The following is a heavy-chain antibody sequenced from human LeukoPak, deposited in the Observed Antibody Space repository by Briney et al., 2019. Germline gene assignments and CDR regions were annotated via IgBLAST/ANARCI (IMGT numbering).Heavy chain of an antibody. V-gene: IGHV1-46*01. J-gene: IGHJ4*02. Sequence: GASVTVSCKASGYTFTSYYMHWVRQAPGQGLEWMGIINPSGGSTSYAQKFQGRVTMTRDTSTCTVYMELSSLRSEDTAVYYCARDQGGFLEWLTFDYWGQGTLVTVSS. CDR2: INPSGGST. CDR1: GYTFTSYY. CDR3: ARDQGGFLEWLTFDY. D-gene: IGHD3-3*01.